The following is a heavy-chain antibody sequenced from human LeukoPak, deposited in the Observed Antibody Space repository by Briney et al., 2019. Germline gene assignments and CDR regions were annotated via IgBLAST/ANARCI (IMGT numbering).Heavy chain of an antibody. V-gene: IGHV3-30*02. CDR3: AKGNVLRFLEWSI. D-gene: IGHD3-3*01. CDR2: IRYDGSNK. J-gene: IGHJ4*02. Sequence: PGGSLRLSCAASGFTFSSYGMHWVRQAPGKGLEWVAFIRYDGSNKYYADSVKGRFTISRDNSKNTLYLQMNSLRAEDTAMYYCAKGNVLRFLEWSIWGQGTLVTVSS. CDR1: GFTFSSYG.